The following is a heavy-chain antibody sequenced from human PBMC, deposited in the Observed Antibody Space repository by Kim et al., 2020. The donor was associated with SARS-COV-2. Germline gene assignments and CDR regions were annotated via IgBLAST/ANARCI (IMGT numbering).Heavy chain of an antibody. V-gene: IGHV3-23*01. CDR3: AKDLPGYSYGFTKYGMDV. D-gene: IGHD5-18*01. CDR1: GFTFSSYA. Sequence: GGSLRLSCAASGFTFSSYAMSWVRQAPGKGLEWVSAISGSGGSTYYADSVKGRFTISRDNSKNTLYLQMNSLRAEDTAVYYCAKDLPGYSYGFTKYGMDVWGQGTTVTVSS. J-gene: IGHJ6*02. CDR2: ISGSGGST.